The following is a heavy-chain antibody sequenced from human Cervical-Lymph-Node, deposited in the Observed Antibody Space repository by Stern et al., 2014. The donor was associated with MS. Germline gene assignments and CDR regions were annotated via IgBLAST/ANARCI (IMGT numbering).Heavy chain of an antibody. D-gene: IGHD3-16*01. CDR2: IVVGSGNP. CDR3: AADRGSGTLDY. J-gene: IGHJ4*02. CDR1: GFTFTSSA. V-gene: IGHV1-58*01. Sequence: QLVQSGPEVKKPGTSVKVSCKASGFTFTSSAVPWVRQARGQRLEWIGWIVVGSGNPNYAQKFQERVTITRDMSTSTAYMELSSLRSEDTAVYYCAADRGSGTLDYWGQGTLVTVSS.